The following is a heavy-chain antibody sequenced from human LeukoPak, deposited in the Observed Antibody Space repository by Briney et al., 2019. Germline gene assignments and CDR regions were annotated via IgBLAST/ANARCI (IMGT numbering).Heavy chain of an antibody. Sequence: GGSLRLSCAASGFTFYDYAMHWVRQAPGKGLEWVSGISWNSGSIGHTDSVKGRFTISRDNAKNSLYLQMNSLRAEDTALYYCAKDTGVSGYWGQGTLVTVSS. CDR3: AKDTGVSGY. CDR1: GFTFYDYA. D-gene: IGHD1-26*01. J-gene: IGHJ4*02. V-gene: IGHV3-9*01. CDR2: ISWNSGSI.